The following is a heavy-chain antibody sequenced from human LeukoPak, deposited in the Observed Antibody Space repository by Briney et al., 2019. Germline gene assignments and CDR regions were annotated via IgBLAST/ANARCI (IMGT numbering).Heavy chain of an antibody. CDR2: INPSAGST. J-gene: IGHJ4*02. D-gene: IGHD3-3*01. V-gene: IGHV1-46*01. Sequence: GASVKVSCKASGYTFTSYFMNWVRQAPGQGLEWMGIINPSAGSTSYAQKFQGRVTMTRDTSTSTVYMELSSLRPEDTAVYYCARGGYDFSTGYYPSRWGQGTLVTVSS. CDR1: GYTFTSYF. CDR3: ARGGYDFSTGYYPSR.